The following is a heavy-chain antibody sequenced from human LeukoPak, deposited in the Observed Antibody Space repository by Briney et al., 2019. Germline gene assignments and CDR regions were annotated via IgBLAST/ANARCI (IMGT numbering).Heavy chain of an antibody. Sequence: SEAQSLTCTVSGGSISGYYWSWIRQPPGKRLEWIGYVYDTGATNYNPSLKSRFTISIDTSKNQFSLYLSSVTAADTAVYYCARLPLIATTRGGFDPWGQGTLVTVSS. CDR3: ARLPLIATTRGGFDP. CDR1: GGSISGYY. CDR2: VYDTGAT. D-gene: IGHD1/OR15-1a*01. J-gene: IGHJ5*02. V-gene: IGHV4-59*08.